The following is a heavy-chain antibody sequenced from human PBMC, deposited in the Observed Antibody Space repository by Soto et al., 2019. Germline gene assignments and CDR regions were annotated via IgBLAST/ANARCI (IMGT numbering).Heavy chain of an antibody. CDR1: GFTFSTYA. Sequence: QVQLVESGGGVVQLGRSLRLSCAASGFTFSTYAMFWVRQAPDKGLEWVAVISYDGNNIYYADSVKGRFTISRDNFKSTVYLQMDSLGPEDTAVYYCAREDYWGQGTLVTVSS. CDR2: ISYDGNNI. V-gene: IGHV3-30-3*01. CDR3: AREDY. J-gene: IGHJ4*02.